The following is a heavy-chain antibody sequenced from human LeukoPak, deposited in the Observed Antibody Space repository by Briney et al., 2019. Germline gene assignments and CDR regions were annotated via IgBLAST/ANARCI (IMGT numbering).Heavy chain of an antibody. V-gene: IGHV4-59*12. D-gene: IGHD3-3*01. J-gene: IGHJ4*02. Sequence: SETLSLTCTVSGGSISPFYWNWIRQPPGKGLEWIGEVHLDGRTNYNPSLESRLTMSVDVSENQVSLKLTSVTAADTAVYYCAREGGFYRPLDYSGQGTLVTVSS. CDR3: AREGGFYRPLDY. CDR1: GGSISPFY. CDR2: VHLDGRT.